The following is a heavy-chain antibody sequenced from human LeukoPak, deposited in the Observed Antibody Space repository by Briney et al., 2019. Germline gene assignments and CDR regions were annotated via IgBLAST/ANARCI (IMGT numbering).Heavy chain of an antibody. D-gene: IGHD1-26*01. CDR1: GFTFSDHY. J-gene: IGHJ4*02. V-gene: IGHV3-72*01. CDR3: ASISKLVGASSGTSVADY. Sequence: GGSLRLSCAASGFTFSDHYMDWVRQAPGKGLEWVGRTRNKANSYTTEYAASVKGRFTISRDDSKNSLYLQMNSLKTEDTAVYYRASISKLVGASSGTSVADYWGQGTLVTVSS. CDR2: TRNKANSYTT.